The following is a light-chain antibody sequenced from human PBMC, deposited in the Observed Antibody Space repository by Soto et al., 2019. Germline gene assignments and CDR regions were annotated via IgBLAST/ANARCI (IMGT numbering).Light chain of an antibody. V-gene: IGKV3-20*01. CDR3: QQYGSSPFSLT. Sequence: EIVLTQSPGTLSLSPGERATLSCRASQSVSSSYLAWYQQKPGQAPRLLIYGASSRATGIPDRFSGSGSGTDFTIPISRLEPEDFAVYYCQQYGSSPFSLTFGGVTKVEIK. CDR1: QSVSSSY. J-gene: IGKJ4*01. CDR2: GAS.